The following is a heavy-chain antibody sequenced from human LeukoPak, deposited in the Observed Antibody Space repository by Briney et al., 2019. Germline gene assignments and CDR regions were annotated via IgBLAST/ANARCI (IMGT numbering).Heavy chain of an antibody. Sequence: SETLSLTCAVYGGSFSGYYWSWIRQPPGKGLEWIGEINHSGSTNYNPSLKSRVTISVDTSKNQFSLKLSSVTAADTAVYYCARPFYDILTGYYYFDYWGQGTLVTVSS. V-gene: IGHV4-34*01. D-gene: IGHD3-9*01. J-gene: IGHJ4*02. CDR3: ARPFYDILTGYYYFDY. CDR1: GGSFSGYY. CDR2: INHSGST.